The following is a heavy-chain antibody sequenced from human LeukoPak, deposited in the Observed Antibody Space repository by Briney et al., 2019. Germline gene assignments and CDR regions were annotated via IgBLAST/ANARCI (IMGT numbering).Heavy chain of an antibody. Sequence: GGSLRLSCAASGFTFSSYAMSWVRQAPGKGLEWVSAISGSGGSTYYADSVKGRFTISRHNSKNTLYLQMNSLRAEDTAVYYCARLGGSPTYLDYWGQGTLVTVSS. CDR3: ARLGGSPTYLDY. D-gene: IGHD1-26*01. CDR1: GFTFSSYA. CDR2: ISGSGGST. J-gene: IGHJ4*02. V-gene: IGHV3-23*01.